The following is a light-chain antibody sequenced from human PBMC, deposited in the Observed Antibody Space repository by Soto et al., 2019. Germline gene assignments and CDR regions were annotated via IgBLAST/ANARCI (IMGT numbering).Light chain of an antibody. Sequence: DIQMTQSPSAMSASVGDRVTITCRASQGISKYLAWFQQRPGKVPRRLVYAASSLQSGVPSRFSGSGSGTEFTLTISSLQPEDFVIYYCQQYNNWPPMSTFGQGTKLEMK. J-gene: IGKJ2*01. CDR1: QGISKY. CDR3: QQYNNWPPMST. V-gene: IGKV1-17*03. CDR2: AAS.